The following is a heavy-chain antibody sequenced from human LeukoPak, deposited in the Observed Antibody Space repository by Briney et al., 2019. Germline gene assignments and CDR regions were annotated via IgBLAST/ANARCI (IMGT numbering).Heavy chain of an antibody. J-gene: IGHJ3*02. CDR3: AARGAQAPDAFDI. V-gene: IGHV3-23*01. CDR1: GFTFSSYG. Sequence: GGTLRLSCAASGFTFSSYGMSWVRQAPGKGLEWVSAISGSGGSTYYADSVKGRFTISRDNSKNTLYLQMNSLRAEDTAVYYRAARGAQAPDAFDIWGQGTMVTVSS. CDR2: ISGSGGST. D-gene: IGHD1-26*01.